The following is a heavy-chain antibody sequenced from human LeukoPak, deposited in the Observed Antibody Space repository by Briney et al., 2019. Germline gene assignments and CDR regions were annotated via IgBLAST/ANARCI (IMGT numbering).Heavy chain of an antibody. D-gene: IGHD2-2*01. CDR2: INGDGSWT. CDR1: GNYW. Sequence: PGGSLRLSCAASGNYWMHWVRQARGKGLVWVSHINGDGSWTTYADSVKGRFTISKDNAKNTVYLQMNNLRAEDTAVYYCVSFYETYWGRGTLVTVSS. J-gene: IGHJ4*02. V-gene: IGHV3-74*01. CDR3: VSFYETY.